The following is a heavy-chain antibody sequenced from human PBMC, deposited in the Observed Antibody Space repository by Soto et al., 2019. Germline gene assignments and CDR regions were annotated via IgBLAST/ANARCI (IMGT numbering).Heavy chain of an antibody. CDR1: GFTFSSYA. D-gene: IGHD6-19*01. J-gene: IGHJ3*02. Sequence: EVQLLESGGGLVQPGGSLRLSCAASGFTFSSYAMSWVRQAPGKGLEWVSAISGSGGSTYYADSVKGRFTISSDNSKNTLYLQMNSPRAEDTALYYCAKGPYSSGCQGGAFDIWGQGTMVTVSS. V-gene: IGHV3-23*01. CDR3: AKGPYSSGCQGGAFDI. CDR2: ISGSGGST.